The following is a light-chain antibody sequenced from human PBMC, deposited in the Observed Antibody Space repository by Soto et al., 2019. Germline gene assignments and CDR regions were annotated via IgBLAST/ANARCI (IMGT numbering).Light chain of an antibody. V-gene: IGKV3-20*01. Sequence: EIVLTQSPGTLSLSPGERATLSCRASQSVSSSYLAWYQQKPGQAPRLLIYGASSRATGIPDRFSGSGSGTDVTLTISRLEPEDFAVFYCQQYGTSPPTCGQGTKVDIK. CDR2: GAS. J-gene: IGKJ1*01. CDR1: QSVSSSY. CDR3: QQYGTSPPT.